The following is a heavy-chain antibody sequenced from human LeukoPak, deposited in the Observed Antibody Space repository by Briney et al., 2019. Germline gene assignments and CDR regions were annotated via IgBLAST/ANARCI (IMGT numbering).Heavy chain of an antibody. D-gene: IGHD3-10*01. CDR2: IKTDGSST. Sequence: GGSLRLSCAGSGDSWMHWVRQVPGKGLVWVSHIKTDGSSTSYADSVKGRFTISNDNAENTLYLQMNSLRAEDTAVYYCARGDGVIMNYWGQGTLVTVSS. J-gene: IGHJ4*02. CDR3: ARGDGVIMNY. V-gene: IGHV3-74*01. CDR1: GDSW.